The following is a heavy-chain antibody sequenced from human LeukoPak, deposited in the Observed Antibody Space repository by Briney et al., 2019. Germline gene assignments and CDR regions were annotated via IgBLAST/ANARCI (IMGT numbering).Heavy chain of an antibody. J-gene: IGHJ4*02. Sequence: PSETLSLTCTVSGGSISSYYWSWIRQPPGKGLEWIGYIYYSGSTNYNPSLKSRVTISVDTSKNQFSLKLSSVTAADTAVYYCARVGGSGIETHEAFSYYFDYWGQGTLVTVSS. D-gene: IGHD3-10*01. CDR1: GGSISSYY. V-gene: IGHV4-59*01. CDR2: IYYSGST. CDR3: ARVGGSGIETHEAFSYYFDY.